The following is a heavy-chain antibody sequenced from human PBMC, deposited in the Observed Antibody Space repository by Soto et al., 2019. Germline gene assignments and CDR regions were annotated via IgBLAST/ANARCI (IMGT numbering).Heavy chain of an antibody. CDR1: GGSISSSSYY. Sequence: SETLSLTCTVSGGSISSSSYYWGWIRQPPGKGLEWIGSIYYSGSTYYNPSLKSRVTISVDTSKNQFSLKLSSVTAADTAVYHCARQMVGLMVYAIIGYNWFDPWGQGTLVTVS. D-gene: IGHD2-8*01. CDR3: ARQMVGLMVYAIIGYNWFDP. J-gene: IGHJ5*02. CDR2: IYYSGST. V-gene: IGHV4-39*01.